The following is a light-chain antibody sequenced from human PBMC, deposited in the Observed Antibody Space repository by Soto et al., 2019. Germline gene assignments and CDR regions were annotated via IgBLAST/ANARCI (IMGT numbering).Light chain of an antibody. Sequence: DLQLTQSPSTLSASVEDRVTITCRASQNIHTWLAWYQQKPGKPPKLLISDASSLQSGVPSRFSGSGSGTEFTLTISSLQPDDFATYYYQQYHAFSLTFGGGTTV. CDR2: DAS. CDR1: QNIHTW. CDR3: QQYHAFSLT. J-gene: IGKJ4*01. V-gene: IGKV1-5*01.